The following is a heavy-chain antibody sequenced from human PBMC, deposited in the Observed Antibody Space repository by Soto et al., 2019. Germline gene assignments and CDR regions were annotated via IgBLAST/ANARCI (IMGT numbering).Heavy chain of an antibody. V-gene: IGHV3-13*01. Sequence: GGSLRLSCAGSGFTFSTFDIHWVRQAPGKGLEWVSGIGTLSDTFYAASVQGRFTISRQNAKNSVYLQMNSLRAGDTAFYYCARGRSFSYDSTPPPMFDPWGQGTLVTVSS. CDR3: ARGRSFSYDSTPPPMFDP. CDR2: IGTLSDT. CDR1: GFTFSTFD. J-gene: IGHJ5*02. D-gene: IGHD3-10*01.